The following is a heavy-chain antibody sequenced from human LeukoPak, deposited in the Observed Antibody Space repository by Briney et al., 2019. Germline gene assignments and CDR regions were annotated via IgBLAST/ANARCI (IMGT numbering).Heavy chain of an antibody. V-gene: IGHV3-23*01. CDR2: ISGSGGST. CDR1: GFTFDDYA. J-gene: IGHJ2*01. CDR3: AKVGIRISLIVVVFTTADDWYFDL. D-gene: IGHD3-22*01. Sequence: PGGSLRLSCTASGFTFDDYAMHWVRQVPGKGLEWVSAISGSGGSTYYADSVKGRFTISRDNSKNTLYLQMNSLKAEDTAVYYCAKVGIRISLIVVVFTTADDWYFDLWGRGTLVTVSS.